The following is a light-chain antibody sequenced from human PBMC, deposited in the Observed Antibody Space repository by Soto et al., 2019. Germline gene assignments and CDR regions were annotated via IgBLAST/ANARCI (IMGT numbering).Light chain of an antibody. V-gene: IGKV3-11*01. CDR1: QSVSSR. CDR2: GAS. CDR3: QQRSNWPPIT. Sequence: EIVLTQSPATLSLSPGERATLSCRASQSVSSRLAWYQQKPGQAPRLLISGASSRATGIPDRFSGSGSGTDFTLTISSLEPEDFAVYYCQQRSNWPPITFGQGTRLEIK. J-gene: IGKJ5*01.